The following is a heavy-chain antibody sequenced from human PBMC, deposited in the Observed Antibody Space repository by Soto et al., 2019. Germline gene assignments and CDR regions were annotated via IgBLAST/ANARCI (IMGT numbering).Heavy chain of an antibody. Sequence: GASVKVSCKASGGTFSSYAISWVRQAPGQGLEWMGGIIPIFGTANYAQKFQGRVTITADESTSTAYMELSSLRSEDTAVYYCASVFIGELWQFDGNWFDPWGQGTLVTVSS. V-gene: IGHV1-69*13. CDR1: GGTFSSYA. D-gene: IGHD3-10*01. CDR3: ASVFIGELWQFDGNWFDP. J-gene: IGHJ5*02. CDR2: IIPIFGTA.